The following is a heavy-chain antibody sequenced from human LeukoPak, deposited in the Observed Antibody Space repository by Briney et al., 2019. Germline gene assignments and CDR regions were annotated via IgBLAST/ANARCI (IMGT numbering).Heavy chain of an antibody. Sequence: QPGGSLRLSCAASGFIFSSYAMSWVRQAPGKGLEWVSAISGSGGSTYYADSVKGRFTISRDNSKNTLYVQMNSLRAEDTAVYYCGTGIWFGDGYYCMDVWGKGTTVTVSS. J-gene: IGHJ6*04. CDR3: GTGIWFGDGYYCMDV. CDR1: GFIFSSYA. D-gene: IGHD3-10*01. CDR2: ISGSGGST. V-gene: IGHV3-23*01.